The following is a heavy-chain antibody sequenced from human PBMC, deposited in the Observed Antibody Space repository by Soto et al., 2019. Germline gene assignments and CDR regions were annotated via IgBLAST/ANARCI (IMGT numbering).Heavy chain of an antibody. CDR1: GGSISSYY. CDR2: IYTSGST. CDR3: ARDVYGSSTSGYFHYGVDV. Sequence: QVQLQESGPGLVKPSETLSLICTVSGGSISSYYWSWIRQPAGKGLECIGRIYTSGSTNYNPSLKRRVTMSVDTSKNQFCLKLSSVTAADTAVYYCARDVYGSSTSGYFHYGVDVWGQGTTVTVSS. V-gene: IGHV4-4*07. J-gene: IGHJ6*02. D-gene: IGHD2-2*01.